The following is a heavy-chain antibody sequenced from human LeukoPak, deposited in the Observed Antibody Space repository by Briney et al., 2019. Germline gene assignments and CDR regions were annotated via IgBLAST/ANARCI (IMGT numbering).Heavy chain of an antibody. V-gene: IGHV5-51*03. CDR1: GDRFTSHW. J-gene: IGHJ5*02. CDR3: ARRPLHSQNWLAP. CDR2: IFPGDSDT. Sequence: TPGESLKISCKGYGDRFTSHWVAWVRQMPGKGLEWMGIIFPGDSDTRYSPSIQGQVTISVDRSISTAYLQWSSLKASDTAIYYCARRPLHSQNWLAPWGQGTLVTVSS.